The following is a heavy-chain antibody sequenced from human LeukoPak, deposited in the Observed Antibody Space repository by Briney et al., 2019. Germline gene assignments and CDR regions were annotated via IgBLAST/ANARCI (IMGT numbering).Heavy chain of an antibody. D-gene: IGHD3-22*01. V-gene: IGHV4-34*01. Sequence: SETLSLTCAVYGGSFSGYYWSWIRQPPGKGLEWIGEISHSGSTNYNPSLKSRVTISVDTSKNQFSLKLSSVTAADTAVYYCARRNYYDSSGTAYYFDYWGQGTLVTVSS. CDR1: GGSFSGYY. CDR2: ISHSGST. J-gene: IGHJ4*02. CDR3: ARRNYYDSSGTAYYFDY.